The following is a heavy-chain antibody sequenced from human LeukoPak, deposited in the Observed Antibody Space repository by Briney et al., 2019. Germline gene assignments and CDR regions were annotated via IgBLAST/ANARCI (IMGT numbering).Heavy chain of an antibody. CDR1: GGPISIYY. V-gene: IGHV4-4*07. CDR2: NYSSGST. J-gene: IGHJ4*02. D-gene: IGHD2-2*03. CDR3: ARDDGFWAYYFDY. Sequence: SETLTLTCTVSGGPISIYYWSWIPQPAGKGLEWIGRNYSSGSTKYNPPLKSRITIFVDTSQKQFSPELDSVTGAETAVYYCARDDGFWAYYFDYWGQGNLVTVSS.